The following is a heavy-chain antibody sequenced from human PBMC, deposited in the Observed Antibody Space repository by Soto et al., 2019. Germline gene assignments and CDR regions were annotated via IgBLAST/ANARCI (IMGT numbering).Heavy chain of an antibody. Sequence: ASVKVSCKASGYTFTSYAMHWVRQAPGQRLEWMGWINAGNGNTKYSQKFQGRVTITRDTSASTAYMELSSLRSGDTAVYYCARPRYDFWSGSENSFDPWGHGTLVTFSS. CDR3: ARPRYDFWSGSENSFDP. CDR1: GYTFTSYA. V-gene: IGHV1-3*01. CDR2: INAGNGNT. D-gene: IGHD3-3*01. J-gene: IGHJ5*02.